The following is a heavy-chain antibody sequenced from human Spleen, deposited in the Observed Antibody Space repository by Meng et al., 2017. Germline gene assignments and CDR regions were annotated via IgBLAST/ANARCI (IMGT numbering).Heavy chain of an antibody. CDR3: ARDRVLLPLSYSSSHPPFDY. CDR1: GGSFSDYY. V-gene: IGHV4-34*01. Sequence: SETLSLTCVVSGGSFSDYYWSWIRQPPGKGLEWIGEINHSGSTNYNPSLESRATISVDTSKNQFSLKLSSVTAADTAVYYCARDRVLLPLSYSSSHPPFDYWGQGTLVTVSS. J-gene: IGHJ4*02. D-gene: IGHD6-13*01. CDR2: INHSGST.